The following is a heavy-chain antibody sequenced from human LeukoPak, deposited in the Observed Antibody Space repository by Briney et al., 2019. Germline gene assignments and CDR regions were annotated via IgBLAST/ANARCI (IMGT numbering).Heavy chain of an antibody. CDR1: GGSFSGYY. CDR2: INHSGST. D-gene: IGHD2-2*01. Sequence: SETLSLTCAVYGGSFSGYYWSWIRQPPGKGLEWIGEINHSGSTNYNPSLKSRVTISVDTSKNQFSLKLSSVTAADTAVYYCARQREVRYCSSTSCYDGSRGRLDYWGQGTLVTVSS. V-gene: IGHV4-34*01. J-gene: IGHJ4*02. CDR3: ARQREVRYCSSTSCYDGSRGRLDY.